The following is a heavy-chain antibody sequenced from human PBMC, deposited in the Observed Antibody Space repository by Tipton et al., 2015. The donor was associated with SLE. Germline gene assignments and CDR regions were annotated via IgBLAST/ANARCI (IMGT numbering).Heavy chain of an antibody. CDR2: INHSGST. V-gene: IGHV4-34*01. Sequence: TLSLTCAVYGGSFSGYYWSWIRQPPGKGLEWIGEINHSGSTNYNPSLKSRVTISVDTSKNQFSLKLSSVTAADTAVYYCARREAAAALPFDYWGQGTLDTVSS. D-gene: IGHD6-13*01. J-gene: IGHJ4*02. CDR3: ARREAAAALPFDY. CDR1: GGSFSGYY.